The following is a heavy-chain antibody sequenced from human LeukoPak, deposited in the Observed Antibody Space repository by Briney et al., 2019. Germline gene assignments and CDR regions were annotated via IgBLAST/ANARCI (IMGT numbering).Heavy chain of an antibody. Sequence: GGSLRLSCAASGFTFSSYSMDWVRQAPGKGLEWISYITSSSSSMYYADSVKGRFTISRDNAKNSLYLQMNSLRAEDTAVYYCARVSGSYGDSAYWGQGTLVTVSS. CDR2: ITSSSSSM. V-gene: IGHV3-48*04. D-gene: IGHD1-26*01. CDR1: GFTFSSYS. J-gene: IGHJ4*02. CDR3: ARVSGSYGDSAY.